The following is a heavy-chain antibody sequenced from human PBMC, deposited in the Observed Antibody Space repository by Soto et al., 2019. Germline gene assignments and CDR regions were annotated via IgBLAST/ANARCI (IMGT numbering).Heavy chain of an antibody. D-gene: IGHD6-19*01. CDR3: ARAAGYSSGWYGYYYYYMDV. CDR2: MNPNSGNT. Sequence: QVQLVQSGAEVKKPGASVKVSCKASGYTFTSYDINWVRQATGQGLEWMGWMNPNSGNTGYAQKFQGRVTMTRNTSISTANMELSSLRSEDTAVYYCARAAGYSSGWYGYYYYYMDVWGKGTTVTVSS. CDR1: GYTFTSYD. J-gene: IGHJ6*03. V-gene: IGHV1-8*01.